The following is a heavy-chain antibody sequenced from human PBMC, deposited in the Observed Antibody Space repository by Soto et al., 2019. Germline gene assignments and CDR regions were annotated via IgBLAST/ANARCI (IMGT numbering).Heavy chain of an antibody. CDR1: GYSFPNDA. Sequence: ASVKVSCKASGYSFPNDAIHWVRQAPGQRFEWMGWIHAGDGSTRFSQKFQGRVTITSDTSASTVYMELSILTSEYTAVYYCARGNGCISRTIEFVHFYYWG. J-gene: IGHJ4*01. CDR3: ARGNGCISRTIEFVHFYY. V-gene: IGHV1-3*01. CDR2: IHAGDGST. D-gene: IGHD1-7*01.